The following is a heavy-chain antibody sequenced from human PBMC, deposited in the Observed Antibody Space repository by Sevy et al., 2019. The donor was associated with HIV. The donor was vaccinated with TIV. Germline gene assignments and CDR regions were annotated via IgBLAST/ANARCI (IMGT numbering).Heavy chain of an antibody. CDR1: GFTFSGSA. J-gene: IGHJ4*02. CDR3: RSYDSGSYRTDLDY. D-gene: IGHD1-26*01. Sequence: GGSLRLSCAASGFTFSGSAMHWVRQASGKGLEWVGRIRSKANSYATAYAASVKGRFTISREDSKNTAYLQMNSLKTEDTAVYYCRSYDSGSYRTDLDYWGQGTLVTVSS. V-gene: IGHV3-73*01. CDR2: IRSKANSYAT.